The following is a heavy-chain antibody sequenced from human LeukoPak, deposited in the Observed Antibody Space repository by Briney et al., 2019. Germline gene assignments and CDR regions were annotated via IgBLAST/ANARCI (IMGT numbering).Heavy chain of an antibody. J-gene: IGHJ5*01. CDR1: GYSFSSYW. D-gene: IGHD3-9*01. Sequence: GESLKISCKGAGYSFSSYWISWVRQMPGKGLEWMGRIDPSDSYTDYSPSFQGHVTISADKSISTAYLQWSSLKASDTAMYYCARHPDLILTTDSWGQGTLVTVSS. V-gene: IGHV5-10-1*01. CDR2: IDPSDSYT. CDR3: ARHPDLILTTDS.